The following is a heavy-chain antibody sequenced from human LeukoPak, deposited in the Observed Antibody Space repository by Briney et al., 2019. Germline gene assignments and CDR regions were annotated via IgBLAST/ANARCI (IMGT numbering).Heavy chain of an antibody. Sequence: GGPLRLSCAASGFTFSSYAMSWVRQAPGKGLEWVSAISGSGCSTYYADSVKGRFTISRDNSKNTLYLQMNSLRAEDTAVYYCAKGGTGSYRGPFDIWGQGTMVTVSS. D-gene: IGHD1-26*01. CDR2: ISGSGCST. V-gene: IGHV3-23*01. CDR1: GFTFSSYA. CDR3: AKGGTGSYRGPFDI. J-gene: IGHJ3*02.